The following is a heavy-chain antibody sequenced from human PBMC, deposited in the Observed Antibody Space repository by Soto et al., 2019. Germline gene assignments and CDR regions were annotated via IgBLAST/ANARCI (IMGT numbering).Heavy chain of an antibody. Sequence: AGGSLRLSCAASGCTVISSYMSWVRQAPGRGLEWVSTIFSGGTTHYADSVQGRFTISRDSSKNTLFLQLNSLRAEDTAIYYCARETVPPSYHYYDCWGQGTQVTVSS. CDR2: IFSGGTT. CDR1: GCTVISSY. CDR3: ARETVPPSYHYYDC. D-gene: IGHD2-2*02. J-gene: IGHJ4*02. V-gene: IGHV3-53*01.